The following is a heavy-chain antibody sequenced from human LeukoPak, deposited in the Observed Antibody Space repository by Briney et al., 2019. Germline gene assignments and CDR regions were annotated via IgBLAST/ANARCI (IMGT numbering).Heavy chain of an antibody. V-gene: IGHV4-34*01. D-gene: IGHD2-21*01. CDR2: INHSGST. CDR3: ARRGRVVSGSYDWFDP. Sequence: SETLSLTCAVYGGSFSGYYWSWIRQPPGKGLEWIGEINHSGSTNYNPSLKSRVTISVDTSKNQFSLKLSSVTAADTAVYYCARRGRVVSGSYDWFDPWGQGTLVTVSS. J-gene: IGHJ5*02. CDR1: GGSFSGYY.